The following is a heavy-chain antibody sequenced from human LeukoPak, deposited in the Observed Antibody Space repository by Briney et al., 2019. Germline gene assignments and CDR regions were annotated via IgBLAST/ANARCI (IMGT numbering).Heavy chain of an antibody. D-gene: IGHD5-18*01. V-gene: IGHV4-59*08. CDR3: ARRRPDTSMVDY. CDR1: GGPISGYY. CDR2: IYNSGST. J-gene: IGHJ4*02. Sequence: SETLSLTCTASGGPISGYYWIWIRQPLGKGLEWIGNIYNSGSTYYNPSLKSRVTISIDTSKNQFSLKLSSVTAADTAVYYCARRRPDTSMVDYWGQGTLVLVSS.